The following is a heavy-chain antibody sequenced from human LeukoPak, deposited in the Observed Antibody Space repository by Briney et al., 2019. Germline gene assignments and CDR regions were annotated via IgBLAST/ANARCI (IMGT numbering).Heavy chain of an antibody. V-gene: IGHV4-30-4*01. J-gene: IGHJ5*02. CDR1: GGSISSGDYY. CDR3: ARPYYYDSRIDP. CDR2: MYYSGST. Sequence: SETLSLTCTVSGGSISSGDYYWSWIRQPPGKGLEWIAYMYYSGSTYYNPSLKSRVTMSADTSKNQLSLKLSSVTAADTAVYYCARPYYYDSRIDPWGQGILVTGSS. D-gene: IGHD3-22*01.